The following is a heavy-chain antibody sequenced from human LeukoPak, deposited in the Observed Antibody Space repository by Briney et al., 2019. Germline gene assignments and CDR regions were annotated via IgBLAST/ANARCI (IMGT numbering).Heavy chain of an antibody. CDR3: ARHNGYYPYYFDY. J-gene: IGHJ4*02. CDR2: MYYSGST. D-gene: IGHD3-22*01. V-gene: IGHV4-39*01. CDR1: GGSISNSSYY. Sequence: SETLSLTCTVSGGSISNSSYYWGWIRQPPGKGLEWIGSMYYSGSTYYNPSLKSRVTISVDTSKNQFSLKLSSVTAADTAVYYCARHNGYYPYYFDYWGQGTLVTVSS.